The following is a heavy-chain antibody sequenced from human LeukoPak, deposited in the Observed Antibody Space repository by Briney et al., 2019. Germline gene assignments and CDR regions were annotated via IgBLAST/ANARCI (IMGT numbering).Heavy chain of an antibody. CDR3: ARAVAVAGTDWYFDL. V-gene: IGHV3-21*01. D-gene: IGHD6-19*01. Sequence: PGGSLRLSCAASGFTFSSYSMNWVRQAPGKGLEWVSSISSSSSYIYYADSVKGRFTISRDNAKNSLYLQMNSLRAEDTAVYYCARAVAVAGTDWYFDLWGRGTLVTVSS. CDR2: ISSSSSYI. CDR1: GFTFSSYS. J-gene: IGHJ2*01.